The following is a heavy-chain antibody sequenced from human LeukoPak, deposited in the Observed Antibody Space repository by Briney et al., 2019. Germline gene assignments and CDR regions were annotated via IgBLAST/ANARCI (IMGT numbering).Heavy chain of an antibody. D-gene: IGHD2-15*01. CDR3: ARALVTTPVGVGY. V-gene: IGHV3-30-3*01. J-gene: IGHJ4*02. CDR2: ISYDGSNK. Sequence: PGGSLRLSCAASGFTFSSYAMHWVRQAPGKGLEWAAVISYDGSNKYYADSVKGRFTISRDNSKNTLYLQMNSLRAEDTAVYYCARALVTTPVGVGYRGQGTLVTVSS. CDR1: GFTFSSYA.